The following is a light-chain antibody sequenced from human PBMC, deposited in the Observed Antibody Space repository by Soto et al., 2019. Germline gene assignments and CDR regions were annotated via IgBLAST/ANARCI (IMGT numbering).Light chain of an antibody. CDR1: SSDVGSYKF. V-gene: IGLV2-23*01. CDR2: EGS. CDR3: CSYAGDSAWV. J-gene: IGLJ3*02. Sequence: QSALTQPASVSGSPGQSITISCTGTSSDVGSYKFVSWYQQHTGKAPKLMIYEGSKRPSGVSNRFSGSKSGNTASLTISGLQAEDEADYYCCSYAGDSAWVFGGGTKLTVL.